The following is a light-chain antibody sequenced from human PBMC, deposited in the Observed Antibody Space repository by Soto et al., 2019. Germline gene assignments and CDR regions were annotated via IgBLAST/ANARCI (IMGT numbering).Light chain of an antibody. Sequence: QSALTQPASVSGSPGQSITISCTGTSSDVGGYNYVSWYQQHPGKAPKLVIYEVSNRPSGISNRFSGSKSGNTASLTISGRQAEDEADYYCSSYTTGSTLGVFGGGTKLTVL. V-gene: IGLV2-14*01. J-gene: IGLJ3*02. CDR1: SSDVGGYNY. CDR3: SSYTTGSTLGV. CDR2: EVS.